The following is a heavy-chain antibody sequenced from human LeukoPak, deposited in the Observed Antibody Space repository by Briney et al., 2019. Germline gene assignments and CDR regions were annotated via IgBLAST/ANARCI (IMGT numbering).Heavy chain of an antibody. D-gene: IGHD3-22*01. CDR1: GGSFSGYY. CDR2: INHSGST. J-gene: IGHJ3*02. V-gene: IGHV4-34*01. Sequence: PSETLSLTCAVYGGSFSGYYWSWIRQPPGKGLEWIGEINHSGSTNYNPSLKSRVTISVDTSKNQFSLKLSSVTAADTAVYYCARGTSGKWLFSSTDAFDIWGQGTMVTVSS. CDR3: ARGTSGKWLFSSTDAFDI.